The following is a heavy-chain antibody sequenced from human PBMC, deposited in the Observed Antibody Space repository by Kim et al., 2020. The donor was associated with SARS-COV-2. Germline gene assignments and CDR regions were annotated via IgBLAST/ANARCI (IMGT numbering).Heavy chain of an antibody. Sequence: ADSVKGRFTISRDNSKNTLFLQMNSLRAEDTALYYCAKEDDYDYGYYFDYWGQGTLVTVSS. CDR3: AKEDDYDYGYYFDY. J-gene: IGHJ4*02. V-gene: IGHV3-23*01. D-gene: IGHD5-12*01.